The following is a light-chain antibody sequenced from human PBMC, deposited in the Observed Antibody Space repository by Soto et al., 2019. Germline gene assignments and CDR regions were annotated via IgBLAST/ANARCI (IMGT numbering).Light chain of an antibody. CDR3: QQYNNWPPT. V-gene: IGKV3-15*01. Sequence: IVMTQSPATLSVSPGERATLSCRASQSVSSNLAWYQQKPGQAPRLLIYGASTRATGIPARFSGSGSGTEFTLTISSLQSEDFAVYYCQQYNNWPPTFGGGTKVDI. CDR1: QSVSSN. J-gene: IGKJ4*01. CDR2: GAS.